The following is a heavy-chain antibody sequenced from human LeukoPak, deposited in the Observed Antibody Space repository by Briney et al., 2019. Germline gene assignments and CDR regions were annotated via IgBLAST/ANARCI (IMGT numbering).Heavy chain of an antibody. CDR2: INHIGST. V-gene: IGHV4-34*01. D-gene: IGHD5-24*01. CDR3: ARHLPSPELQFYFDY. Sequence: SETLSLTCAVSGGSFSGYYWSWIRQPPGKGLESIGEINHIGSTNYNPSLKSRVTISVDTSKNQFSLKLSSVTAADTAFYYCARHLPSPELQFYFDYWDQGTLVTVSS. J-gene: IGHJ4*02. CDR1: GGSFSGYY.